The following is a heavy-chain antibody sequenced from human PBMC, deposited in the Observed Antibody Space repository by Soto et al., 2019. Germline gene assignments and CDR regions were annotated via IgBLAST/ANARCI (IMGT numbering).Heavy chain of an antibody. Sequence: QVQLVQSGAEVKKPGSSVKVSCTASGGTFSSYAISWVRQAPGQGLEWMGGIIPIFGTANYAQKFQGRVTITADESTSTAYMELSSLRSEDTAVYYCASQGLVDTAMVTYFDYWGQGTLVTVSS. V-gene: IGHV1-69*01. D-gene: IGHD5-18*01. J-gene: IGHJ4*02. CDR2: IIPIFGTA. CDR1: GGTFSSYA. CDR3: ASQGLVDTAMVTYFDY.